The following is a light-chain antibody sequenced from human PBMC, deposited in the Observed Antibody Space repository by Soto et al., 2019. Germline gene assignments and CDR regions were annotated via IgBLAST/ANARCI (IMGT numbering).Light chain of an antibody. CDR2: EVS. CDR3: MQSTQLPPT. V-gene: IGKV2D-29*02. J-gene: IGKJ5*01. Sequence: FVMPQTPLSLSVAPGQPASISCKSSQSLLHITGETFLFCYLQKPGQSPQLLIYEVSTRVSGVPDRFSGSGSGTDFTLEISRVETDDVGIYYCMQSTQLPPTFGHRTLLEI. CDR1: QSLLHITGETF.